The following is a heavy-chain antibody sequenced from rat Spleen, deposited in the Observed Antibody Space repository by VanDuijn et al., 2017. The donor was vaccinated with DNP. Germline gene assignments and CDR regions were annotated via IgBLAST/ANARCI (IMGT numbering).Heavy chain of an antibody. Sequence: EVQVIESGGDLVQPGRSMKLSCAASGFTFSSFPMAWVRQAPTKGLEWVATIIYDGSSTYYRDSVKGRFTISRDNAKSTLYLQVNSLRSEDTATYYCARSRLPGYYPFACWGQGTLVTVSS. V-gene: IGHV5-46*01. J-gene: IGHJ3*01. CDR3: ARSRLPGYYPFAC. D-gene: IGHD1-4*01. CDR1: GFTFSSFP. CDR2: IIYDGSST.